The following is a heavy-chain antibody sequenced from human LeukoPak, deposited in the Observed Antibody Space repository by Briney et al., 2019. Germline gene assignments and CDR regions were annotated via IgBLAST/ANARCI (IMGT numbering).Heavy chain of an antibody. Sequence: PSETLSLTCTVSGGSISSSSYYWGWIRQPPGKGLEWIGSIYYSGSTYYNPSLKSRVTISVDTSKNQFSLKLSSVTAADTAVYYCARAPWVEMATIRRDLKAFDIWGQGTMVTVSS. D-gene: IGHD5-24*01. CDR1: GGSISSSSYY. V-gene: IGHV4-39*07. J-gene: IGHJ3*02. CDR2: IYYSGST. CDR3: ARAPWVEMATIRRDLKAFDI.